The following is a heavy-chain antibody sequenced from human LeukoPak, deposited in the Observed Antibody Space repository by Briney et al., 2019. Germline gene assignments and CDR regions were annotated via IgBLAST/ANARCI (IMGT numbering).Heavy chain of an antibody. J-gene: IGHJ3*02. CDR2: IYSSGTS. Sequence: SETLSLTCSVSGGSITNYYWSWIRQSAGQGLEWIGRIYSSGTSNYNPSLKSRVIMSIDTSKSQLSLKLSSVTAADTAVYYCARSPSGWYRDAFDIWGQGTMVTVSS. V-gene: IGHV4-4*07. CDR1: GGSITNYY. CDR3: ARSPSGWYRDAFDI. D-gene: IGHD6-19*01.